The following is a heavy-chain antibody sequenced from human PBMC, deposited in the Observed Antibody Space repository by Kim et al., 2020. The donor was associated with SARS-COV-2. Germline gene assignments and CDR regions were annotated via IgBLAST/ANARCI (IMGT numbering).Heavy chain of an antibody. Sequence: GGSLRLSCVTSGVSFTKNDMSWVRQAPGKGLVWVSTIIRSGTNTYYADSVKGRFTISRDTSKSTLYLQMNSLTAEDTALYYCAGGGPSLDYGGPGTVFT. J-gene: IGHJ4*02. CDR1: GVSFTKND. D-gene: IGHD6-25*01. CDR2: IIRSGTNT. V-gene: IGHV3-23*01. CDR3: AGGGPSLDY.